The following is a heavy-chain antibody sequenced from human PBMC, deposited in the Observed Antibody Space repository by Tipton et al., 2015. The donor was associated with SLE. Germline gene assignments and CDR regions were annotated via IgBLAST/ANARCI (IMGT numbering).Heavy chain of an antibody. Sequence: SLRLSCTAAGFTFGDFAMSWVRQAPGKGLEWVGFIRSNAHGGTAEYAASVRGRFIISRDDSKSIAYLRMNSLKTEDTGLYYCTRGVWFREFIDYWGQGTLVTVSS. V-gene: IGHV3-49*04. J-gene: IGHJ4*02. D-gene: IGHD3-10*01. CDR3: TRGVWFREFIDY. CDR1: GFTFGDFA. CDR2: IRSNAHGGTA.